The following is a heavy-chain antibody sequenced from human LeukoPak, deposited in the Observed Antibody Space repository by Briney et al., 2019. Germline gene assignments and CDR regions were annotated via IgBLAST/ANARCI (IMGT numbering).Heavy chain of an antibody. CDR1: GFTFSSYW. CDR3: ARDEGSSGYQLLHYFDY. CDR2: IKQDGSEK. J-gene: IGHJ4*02. V-gene: IGHV3-7*01. D-gene: IGHD3-22*01. Sequence: GGSLRLSCAASGFTFSSYWMSWVRQAPGKGLEWVANIKQDGSEKYYVDSVKGRFTISRDNAKNSLYLQMNSLRAEDTAVYYCARDEGSSGYQLLHYFDYWGQGTLVTVSS.